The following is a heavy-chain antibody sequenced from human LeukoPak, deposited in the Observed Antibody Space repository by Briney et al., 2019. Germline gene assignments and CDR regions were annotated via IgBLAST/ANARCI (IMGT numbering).Heavy chain of an antibody. CDR1: GYSISSNYY. D-gene: IGHD1-26*01. V-gene: IGHV4-38-2*01. Sequence: SETLSLTCAVSGYSISSNYYWGWIRQPPEKGLEWIGSIFHSGSTYYNPSLKSRVTISVDTSKNQFSLKLSSVAAADTAVYYCARCSGSYGAFWFDPWGQGTLVTVS. CDR3: ARCSGSYGAFWFDP. J-gene: IGHJ5*02. CDR2: IFHSGST.